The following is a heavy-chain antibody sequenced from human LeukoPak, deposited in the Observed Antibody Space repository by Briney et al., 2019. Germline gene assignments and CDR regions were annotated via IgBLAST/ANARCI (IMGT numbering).Heavy chain of an antibody. Sequence: GGSLRLSCAASGFTFSNAWMSWVRQAPGKGLEWVGRIKSKTDGGTTDYAAPVKGRFTISRDDSKNTLYLQMNSLKTEDTAVYYCTTEIADIVVVPAAPRLYYYYYYMDVWGKGTTVTVSS. J-gene: IGHJ6*03. CDR1: GFTFSNAW. CDR3: TTEIADIVVVPAAPRLYYYYYYMDV. V-gene: IGHV3-15*01. CDR2: IKSKTDGGTT. D-gene: IGHD2-2*01.